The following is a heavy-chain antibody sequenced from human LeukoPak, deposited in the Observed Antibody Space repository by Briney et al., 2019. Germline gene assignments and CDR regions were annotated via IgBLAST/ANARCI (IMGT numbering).Heavy chain of an antibody. Sequence: GGSLRLSCAASGFTVSSNYVSWVRQAPGKGLEWVSVIYSGGSTYYADSVKGRFTISRGNSKNTLYLQMNSLRAEDTAVYHCAREYPLFHYFDYWGQGTLVTVSS. CDR2: IYSGGST. J-gene: IGHJ4*02. CDR3: AREYPLFHYFDY. V-gene: IGHV3-53*01. D-gene: IGHD2-2*01. CDR1: GFTVSSNY.